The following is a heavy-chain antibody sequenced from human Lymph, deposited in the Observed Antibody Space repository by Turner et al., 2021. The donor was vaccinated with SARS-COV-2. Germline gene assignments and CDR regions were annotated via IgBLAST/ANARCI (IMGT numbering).Heavy chain of an antibody. CDR2: ISYDGSDK. D-gene: IGHD3-22*01. CDR1: GFTFSSYA. CDR3: ARDRDSSGWVDY. J-gene: IGHJ4*02. V-gene: IGHV3-30*04. Sequence: QVQLVESGGGVVQPGRSLRLSCAASGFTFSSYAMHWVRQAPGKGLEWVAFISYDGSDKYYADSVKGRFTFSRDKSKNTLYLQMNSLRAEDTAVYYCARDRDSSGWVDYWGQGTLVTVSS.